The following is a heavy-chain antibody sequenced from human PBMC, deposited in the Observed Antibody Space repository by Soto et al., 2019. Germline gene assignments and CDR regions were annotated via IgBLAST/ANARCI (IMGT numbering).Heavy chain of an antibody. CDR1: GFSFTSHG. Sequence: DLEESGGGMVQPGRSLRLSCAASGFSFTSHGTHWVRQAPGKGLEWVAVISYDGTYKYYADSVKGRFTISRDKSKNTLDLQMNSLRAEDTAVYYCAKEAGGGYCSSTTCFTGWFDSWGQGTLVTVSS. D-gene: IGHD2-2*02. J-gene: IGHJ5*01. CDR2: ISYDGTYK. CDR3: AKEAGGGYCSSTTCFTGWFDS. V-gene: IGHV3-30*18.